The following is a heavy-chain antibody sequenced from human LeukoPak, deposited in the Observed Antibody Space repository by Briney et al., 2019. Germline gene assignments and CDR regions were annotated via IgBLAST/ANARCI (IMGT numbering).Heavy chain of an antibody. J-gene: IGHJ5*02. CDR2: IYYSGST. D-gene: IGHD1-26*01. CDR1: GGSISSYY. Sequence: PSETLSLTCTVSGGSISSYYWSWIRQPPGKGLEWIGYIYYSGSTNYNPSLKSRVTISVDTSKNQFSLKLSSVTAADTAVYYCARFRRGFPGLLDWFDPWGQGTLVTVSS. CDR3: ARFRRGFPGLLDWFDP. V-gene: IGHV4-59*08.